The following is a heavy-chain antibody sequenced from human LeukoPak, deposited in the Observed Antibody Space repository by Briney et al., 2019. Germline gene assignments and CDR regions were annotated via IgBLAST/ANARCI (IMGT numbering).Heavy chain of an antibody. D-gene: IGHD1-1*01. CDR1: GFTFSSFD. Sequence: GGSLRLSCAASGFTFSSFDMHWARQPTGQGLEWVPTIGTASDTYYPGSVEGRFTLSRDNAKNFLYLQMNSLTAGDTAVYYCARGPPRGKYYYMDVWGKGTTVTVSS. J-gene: IGHJ6*03. V-gene: IGHV3-13*01. CDR3: ARGPPRGKYYYMDV. CDR2: IGTASDT.